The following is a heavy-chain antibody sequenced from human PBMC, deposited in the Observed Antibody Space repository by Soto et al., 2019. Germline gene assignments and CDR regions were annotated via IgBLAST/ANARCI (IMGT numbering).Heavy chain of an antibody. V-gene: IGHV4-34*01. J-gene: IGHJ3*02. CDR3: ARGLELRVHAFDI. D-gene: IGHD1-7*01. CDR2: INHSGST. CDR1: GGSFSGYY. Sequence: ASETLSLTCAVYGGSFSGYYWSWIRQPPGKGLEWIGEINHSGSTNYNPSLKSRVTIPVDTSKNQFSLKLSSVTAADTAVYYCARGLELRVHAFDIWGQGTMVTVSS.